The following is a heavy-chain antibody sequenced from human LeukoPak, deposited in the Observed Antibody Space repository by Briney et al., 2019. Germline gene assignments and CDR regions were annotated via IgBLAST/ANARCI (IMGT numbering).Heavy chain of an antibody. D-gene: IGHD5-18*01. CDR2: IYTSGST. V-gene: IGHV4-4*07. CDR3: ARESIQLWLIDY. Sequence: PSETLSLTCTVSGGSISSYYWSWIRQPAGKGLEWIGRIYTSGSTNYNPSFKSRVTMSVETSKNQFSLKLSSVPAADTAVYYCARESIQLWLIDYWGQGTLVTVSS. J-gene: IGHJ4*02. CDR1: GGSISSYY.